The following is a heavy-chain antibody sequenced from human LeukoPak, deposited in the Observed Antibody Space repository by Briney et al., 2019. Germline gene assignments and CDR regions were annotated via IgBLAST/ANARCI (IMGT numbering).Heavy chain of an antibody. CDR2: ISASGGST. J-gene: IGHJ6*03. D-gene: IGHD3-3*01. CDR1: GFTFSSYA. V-gene: IGHV3-23*01. CDR3: AKALTDDVMSRSYYDFWSGYYTSGSVYYYMDV. Sequence: GGSLRLSCEASGFTFSSYAMSWVRQAPGKGLAWVSAISASGGSTYYADSVKGRFTISRDNSKNTLYLQMTSLRAEDTAVYYCAKALTDDVMSRSYYDFWSGYYTSGSVYYYMDVWGKGTTVTVSS.